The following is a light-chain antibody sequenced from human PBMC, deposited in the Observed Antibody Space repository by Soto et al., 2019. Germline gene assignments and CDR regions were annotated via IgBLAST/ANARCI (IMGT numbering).Light chain of an antibody. CDR1: KSVSSN. Sequence: EIVMTQSTATLSVSQGARATLSCRASKSVSSNLAWYPQKPGQAPRPLIYGASTRATGIPTRFSGSGSGTEFTLTISSLQSEDVVVYCCQQYNNWPPKTVGQGTKVDSK. CDR3: QQYNNWPPKT. V-gene: IGKV3-15*01. CDR2: GAS. J-gene: IGKJ1*01.